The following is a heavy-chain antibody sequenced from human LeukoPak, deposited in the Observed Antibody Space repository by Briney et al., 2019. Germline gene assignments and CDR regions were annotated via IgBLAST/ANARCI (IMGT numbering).Heavy chain of an antibody. CDR1: GGSVSSGSYY. CDR3: ARESSSSYDY. D-gene: IGHD6-13*01. CDR2: IYYSGST. Sequence: PSETLSLTCSVSGGSVSSGSYYWSWIRQPPGKGLEWIGYIYYSGSTNYNPSLKSRVTISVDTSKNQFSLKLTSVTAADTAVYYCARESSSSYDYWGKGTLVTVSS. V-gene: IGHV4-61*01. J-gene: IGHJ4*02.